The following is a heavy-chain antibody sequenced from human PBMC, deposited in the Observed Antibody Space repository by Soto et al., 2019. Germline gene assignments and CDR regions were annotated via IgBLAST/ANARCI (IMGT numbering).Heavy chain of an antibody. CDR1: GFTFSSYA. CDR3: AKRPAFEFNYYMDV. V-gene: IGHV3-23*01. D-gene: IGHD3-9*01. CDR2: ISGSGGST. J-gene: IGHJ6*03. Sequence: EVQLLESGGGLVQPGGSLRLSCAASGFTFSSYAMSWVRQAPGKGLEWVSAISGSGGSTYYADSVKGRFTISRDNSKNTLYLQLNSLRAEDTAVYYCAKRPAFEFNYYMDVWGKGTTVTVSS.